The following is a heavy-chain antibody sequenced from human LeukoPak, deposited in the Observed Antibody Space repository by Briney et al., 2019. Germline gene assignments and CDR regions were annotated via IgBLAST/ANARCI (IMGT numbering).Heavy chain of an antibody. V-gene: IGHV3-53*01. D-gene: IGHD2-15*01. J-gene: IGHJ4*02. Sequence: GGSLRLSCAASGFTVSSNYMSWVRQAPGKGLEWVLVIYSGGSTYYADSVKGRFTISRDNSKNTLYLQMNSLRAEDTAVYYCARGGTFPIFDYWGQGTLVTVSS. CDR3: ARGGTFPIFDY. CDR1: GFTVSSNY. CDR2: IYSGGST.